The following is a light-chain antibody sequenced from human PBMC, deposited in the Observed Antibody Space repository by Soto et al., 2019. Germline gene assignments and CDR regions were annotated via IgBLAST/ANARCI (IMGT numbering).Light chain of an antibody. Sequence: QSALTQPASVSGSPGQSITISCTGTSSDIGHYDYVSWYQQHPGKAPKLMIYHVTYRPSGVSDRFSGSKSGNTASLTISGVRPEDEADYYCCSYTDIALDVVFGGGTKVTVL. J-gene: IGLJ2*01. V-gene: IGLV2-14*03. CDR1: SSDIGHYDY. CDR2: HVT. CDR3: CSYTDIALDVV.